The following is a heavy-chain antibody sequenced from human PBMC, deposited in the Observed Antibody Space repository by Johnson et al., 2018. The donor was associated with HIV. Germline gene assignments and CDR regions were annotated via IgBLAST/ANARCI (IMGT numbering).Heavy chain of an antibody. CDR2: IYSGGST. CDR1: GFTVSSNY. J-gene: IGHJ3*02. D-gene: IGHD1-14*01. CDR3: ALRFNRNAFDI. V-gene: IGHV3-66*01. Sequence: VQLVESGGGLVKPGGSLRLSCAASGFTVSSNYMSWVRQAPGKGLEWVSVIYSGGSTYYADSVKGRFTISRDNSKNTLYLQMNSLRAEDTAVYYCALRFNRNAFDIWGQGTMVTVSS.